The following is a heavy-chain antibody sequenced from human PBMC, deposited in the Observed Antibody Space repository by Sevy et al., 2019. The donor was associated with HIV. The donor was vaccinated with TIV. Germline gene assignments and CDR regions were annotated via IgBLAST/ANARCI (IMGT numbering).Heavy chain of an antibody. J-gene: IGHJ4*02. V-gene: IGHV3-66*01. CDR1: GFTVNSNY. CDR3: ARGKSRYGYALNY. D-gene: IGHD5-18*01. Sequence: GGYLRLSCAASGFTVNSNYMTWVRQAPGKGLEGVSVIHSDDTTYQADSVKDRFTISRDNFKNTLYLHMSSLRDEDTAVYYCARGKSRYGYALNYWGQGTLVTVSS. CDR2: IHSDDTT.